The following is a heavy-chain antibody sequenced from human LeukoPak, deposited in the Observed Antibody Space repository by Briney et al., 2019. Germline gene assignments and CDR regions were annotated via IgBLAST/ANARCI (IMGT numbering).Heavy chain of an antibody. J-gene: IGHJ5*02. CDR3: ARGDPFRAGWFNP. V-gene: IGHV4-4*07. CDR1: GGSFSTYY. Sequence: SETLSLTCTVSGGSFSTYYWSWIRQPAGKGLEWIGRIYTSGSTNYNPSLKSRLTMSVDTSKNHFSLKLSSVTAADTAVYYCARGDPFRAGWFNPWGQGTLVTVSS. D-gene: IGHD6-13*01. CDR2: IYTSGST.